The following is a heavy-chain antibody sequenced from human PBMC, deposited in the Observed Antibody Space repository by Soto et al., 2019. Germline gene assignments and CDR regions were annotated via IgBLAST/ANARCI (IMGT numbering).Heavy chain of an antibody. CDR3: ATEFWVYYDFWRGYSDY. CDR1: GFTFSSYW. Sequence: EVQLVESGGGLVQPGGSLSLSCAASGFTFSSYWMSWVRQAPGKGLEWVANIKEDGSDMYYVDSVKGRFTISRDNAKKALYLQMNSLRAEATAVYYCATEFWVYYDFWRGYSDYWCQGHLVNVSS. CDR2: IKEDGSDM. D-gene: IGHD3-3*01. V-gene: IGHV3-7*01. J-gene: IGHJ4*02.